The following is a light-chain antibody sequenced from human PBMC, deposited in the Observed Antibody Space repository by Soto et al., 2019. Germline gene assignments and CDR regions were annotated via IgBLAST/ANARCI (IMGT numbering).Light chain of an antibody. CDR1: SGHSSYI. J-gene: IGLJ3*02. CDR3: ETWDFNTRV. CDR2: LEGSGSY. V-gene: IGLV4-60*02. Sequence: QSVLTQSSSASASLGSSVKLTCTLSSGHSSYIIAWHQQQPGKAPRYLMKLEGSGSYNKGSGVPDRFSGSSSGADRYLTISNLQFEDAADYYCETWDFNTRVFGGGTQLTVL.